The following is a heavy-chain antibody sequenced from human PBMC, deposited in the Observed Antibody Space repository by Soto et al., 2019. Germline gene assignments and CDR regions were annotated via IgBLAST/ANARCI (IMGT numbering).Heavy chain of an antibody. D-gene: IGHD6-13*01. V-gene: IGHV2-5*02. CDR3: AHSGPPAHIAAAIYYYYGMDV. Sequence: SGPTLVNPTQTLTLTCTFSGFSLSTSGVGVGWIRQPPGKALEWLALIYWDDDKRYSPSLKSRLTITKDTSKNQVVLTMTNMDPVDTATYYCAHSGPPAHIAAAIYYYYGMDVWGQGTTVTVS. J-gene: IGHJ6*02. CDR1: GFSLSTSGVG. CDR2: IYWDDDK.